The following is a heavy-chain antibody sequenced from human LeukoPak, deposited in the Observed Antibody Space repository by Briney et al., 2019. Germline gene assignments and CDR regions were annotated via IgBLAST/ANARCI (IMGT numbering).Heavy chain of an antibody. V-gene: IGHV4-59*08. CDR2: IYYSGST. J-gene: IGHJ4*02. CDR3: ASSDSGWYPKFDY. D-gene: IGHD6-19*01. CDR1: GGSISSYY. Sequence: SETLSLTCTVSGGSISSYYWSWIRQPPGEGLEWIGYIYYSGSTNYNPSLKSRVTISVDTSKNQFSLKLSSVTAADTAVYYCASSDSGWYPKFDYWGQGTLVTVSS.